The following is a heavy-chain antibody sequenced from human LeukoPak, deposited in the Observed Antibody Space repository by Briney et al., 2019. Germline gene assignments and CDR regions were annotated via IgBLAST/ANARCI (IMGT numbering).Heavy chain of an antibody. CDR1: GFTFSDYS. D-gene: IGHD5-24*01. Sequence: GGSLRLSCAASGFTFSDYSMNWVRQAPGKGLEWISYIGIDSGNTNYADSVKGRFTISGDKAKNSLYLQMNSLRVEDTAVYYCAGDYKYAFDNWGQGTLVTVSS. CDR2: IGIDSGNT. J-gene: IGHJ4*02. CDR3: AGDYKYAFDN. V-gene: IGHV3-48*01.